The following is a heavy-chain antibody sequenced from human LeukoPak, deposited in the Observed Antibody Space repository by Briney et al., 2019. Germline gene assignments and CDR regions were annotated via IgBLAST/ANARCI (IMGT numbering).Heavy chain of an antibody. CDR1: GGTFSSYA. D-gene: IGHD3-22*01. J-gene: IGHJ4*02. CDR3: AKSRYTYYYDSSGSDY. V-gene: IGHV1-69*13. Sequence: GASVKVSCKASGGTFSSYAISWVRQAPGQGLEWTGGIIPIFGTANYAQKFQGRVTITADESTSTAYMELSSLRSEDTAVYYCAKSRYTYYYDSSGSDYWGQGTLVTVSS. CDR2: IIPIFGTA.